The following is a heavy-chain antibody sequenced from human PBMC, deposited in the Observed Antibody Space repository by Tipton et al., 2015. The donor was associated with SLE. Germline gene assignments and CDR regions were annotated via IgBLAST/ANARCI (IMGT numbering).Heavy chain of an antibody. CDR1: GFTFSSYG. Sequence: RSLRLSCAASGFTFSSYGMHWVRQAPGKGLEWVAVISYDGSNKYYADSVKGRFTISRDNSKNTLYLQMNSLRAEDTAVYYCAKDLRYDFWRNYYYYMDVWGKGTTVTVSS. V-gene: IGHV3-30*18. CDR2: ISYDGSNK. J-gene: IGHJ6*03. D-gene: IGHD3-3*01. CDR3: AKDLRYDFWRNYYYYMDV.